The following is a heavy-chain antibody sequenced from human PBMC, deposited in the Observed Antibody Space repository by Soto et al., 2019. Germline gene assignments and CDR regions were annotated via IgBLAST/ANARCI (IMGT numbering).Heavy chain of an antibody. V-gene: IGHV4-59*01. D-gene: IGHD3-10*01. CDR1: GVSISSYY. CDR3: ASEKVRGVIIRYFDY. Sequence: QVQLQESGPGLVKPSETLSLTCTVPGVSISSYYWSWIWQPPWKGLEWIGYIYYSGSTNYSPSLKSGVTISVDTSKHQFSLKLSSVTAADTAVYYCASEKVRGVIIRYFDYWGQGTLVSVSA. CDR2: IYYSGST. J-gene: IGHJ4*02.